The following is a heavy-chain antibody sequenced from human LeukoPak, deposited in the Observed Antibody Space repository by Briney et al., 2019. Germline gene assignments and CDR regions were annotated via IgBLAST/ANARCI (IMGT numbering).Heavy chain of an antibody. CDR1: GYTFTGYY. CDR2: INPNSGGT. J-gene: IGHJ4*02. CDR3: ARGFLMTTVTPFDY. D-gene: IGHD4-17*01. Sequence: GASVKVSCKASGYTFTGYYMHWVRQAPGQGLEWMGWINPNSGGTNYAQKFQGRVTMTRDTSISTAYMELSRLRSDDTAVYYCARGFLMTTVTPFDYWGQGTLVTVSS. V-gene: IGHV1-2*02.